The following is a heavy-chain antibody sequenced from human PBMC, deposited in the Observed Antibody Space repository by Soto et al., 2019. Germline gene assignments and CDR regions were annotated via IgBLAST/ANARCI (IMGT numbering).Heavy chain of an antibody. Sequence: SETLSLTCTVSGGSISSSSYYWGWIRQPPGKGLEWIGSIYYSGSTYYNPSLKSRVTISVDTSKNQITLKLSSVTAADTAVYYFARYGSGSYWEYYYYGMDVWGQGTTVTVSS. CDR1: GGSISSSSYY. CDR2: IYYSGST. D-gene: IGHD3-10*01. V-gene: IGHV4-39*06. J-gene: IGHJ6*02. CDR3: ARYGSGSYWEYYYYGMDV.